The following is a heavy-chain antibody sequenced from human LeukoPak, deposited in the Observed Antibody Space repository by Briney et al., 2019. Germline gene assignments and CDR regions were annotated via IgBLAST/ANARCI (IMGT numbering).Heavy chain of an antibody. D-gene: IGHD3-3*01. CDR3: AKDISGYYPLFDY. CDR1: GFTFSSYA. J-gene: IGHJ4*02. CDR2: ISYDGSNK. V-gene: IGHV3-30-3*01. Sequence: PGGSLRLSCAASGFTFSSYAMHWVRQAPGKGLEWVAVISYDGSNKYYADSVKGRFTISRDNSKNTLYLQMNSLRAEDTALYYCAKDISGYYPLFDYWGQGTLVTVSS.